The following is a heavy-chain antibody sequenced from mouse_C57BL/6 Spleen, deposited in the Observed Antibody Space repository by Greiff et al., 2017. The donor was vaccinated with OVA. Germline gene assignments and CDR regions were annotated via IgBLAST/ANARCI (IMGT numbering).Heavy chain of an antibody. V-gene: IGHV10-1*01. D-gene: IGHD1-1*02. Sequence: EVHLVESGGGLVQPKGSLKLSCAASGFSFNTYAMNWVRQAPGKGLEWVARIRSKSNNYATYYADSVKDRFTISRDDSESMLYLQMNNLKTEDTAMYYCVRGSYGFDYWGQGTTLTVSS. CDR2: IRSKSNNYAT. J-gene: IGHJ2*01. CDR3: VRGSYGFDY. CDR1: GFSFNTYA.